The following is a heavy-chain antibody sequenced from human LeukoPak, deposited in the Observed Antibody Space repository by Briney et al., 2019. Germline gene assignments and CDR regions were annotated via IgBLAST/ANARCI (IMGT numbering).Heavy chain of an antibody. CDR2: ISGSGGST. Sequence: PGGSLRLSCAASGFTFSSYAMSWVRQAPGKGLEWVSAISGSGGSTYYADSVKGRFTISRDNSKNTLYLQMNSLRAEDTAVYYCAARIDFDWFGWFDPWGQGTLVTVSS. CDR3: AARIDFDWFGWFDP. CDR1: GFTFSSYA. D-gene: IGHD3-9*01. J-gene: IGHJ5*02. V-gene: IGHV3-23*01.